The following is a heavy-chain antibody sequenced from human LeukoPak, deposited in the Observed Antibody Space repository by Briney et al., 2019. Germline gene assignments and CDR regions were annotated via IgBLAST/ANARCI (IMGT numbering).Heavy chain of an antibody. D-gene: IGHD6-19*01. CDR1: GFTFSTYS. CDR3: ARGQGSAAVAGDSDY. V-gene: IGHV3-21*01. J-gene: IGHJ4*02. CDR2: ISSSSSYI. Sequence: TGGSLRLSCAASGFTFSTYSMNWVRQAPGEGLEWVSSISSSSSYIYYADSVKGRFTISRDNAKNSLYLQMNSLRAEDTAVYYCARGQGSAAVAGDSDYWGQGTLVTVSS.